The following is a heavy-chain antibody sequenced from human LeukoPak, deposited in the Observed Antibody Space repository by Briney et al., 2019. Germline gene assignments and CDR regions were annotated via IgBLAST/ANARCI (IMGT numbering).Heavy chain of an antibody. J-gene: IGHJ4*02. CDR3: ARDTAMVPFDY. D-gene: IGHD5-18*01. Sequence: GGPLRLSCAASGFTVSSNYMSWVRQAPGKGLEWVSVIYSGGSTYYADSVKGRFTISRDNSKNTLYLQMNSLRAEDTAVYYCARDTAMVPFDYWGQGTLVTVSS. CDR2: IYSGGST. CDR1: GFTVSSNY. V-gene: IGHV3-66*01.